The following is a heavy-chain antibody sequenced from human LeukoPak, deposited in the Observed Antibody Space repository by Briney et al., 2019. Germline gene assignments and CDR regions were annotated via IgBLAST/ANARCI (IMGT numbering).Heavy chain of an antibody. CDR1: GGSISSGDYY. D-gene: IGHD6-13*01. V-gene: IGHV4-30-4*08. J-gene: IGHJ4*02. Sequence: SETLSLTCTVSGGSISSGDYYWSWIRQPPGKGLEWIGYIYYSGSTYYNPSLKSRVTISVDTSKNQFSLKLSSVTAADTAVYYCARTIAAAGPPANFDYWGQGTLVTVSS. CDR3: ARTIAAAGPPANFDY. CDR2: IYYSGST.